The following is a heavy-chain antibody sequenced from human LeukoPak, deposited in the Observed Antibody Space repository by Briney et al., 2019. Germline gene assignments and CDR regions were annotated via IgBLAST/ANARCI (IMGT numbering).Heavy chain of an antibody. CDR1: GFTFSSYA. D-gene: IGHD3-22*01. Sequence: GRSLRLSCAASGFTFSSYAMSWVRQAQGQGLEWVSAISGSGGSTYYADSVKGRFTISRDNSTNTLYLQMNSLRAEDTAVYYCAKDKEVIVVVLLDYWGQGTLVTVSS. V-gene: IGHV3-23*01. CDR2: ISGSGGST. J-gene: IGHJ4*02. CDR3: AKDKEVIVVVLLDY.